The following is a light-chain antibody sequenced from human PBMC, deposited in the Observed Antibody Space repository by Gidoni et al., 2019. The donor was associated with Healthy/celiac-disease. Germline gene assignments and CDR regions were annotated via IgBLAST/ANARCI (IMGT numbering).Light chain of an antibody. CDR2: GAS. CDR1: QSVSSSY. V-gene: IGKV3-20*01. CDR3: QQYGSSPET. J-gene: IGKJ1*01. Sequence: IVLTQSPGTLSLSPGERATLSCRASQSVSSSYLAWYQQKPGQAPRLLIYGASSRATGIPDRFSGSGAGTEFTLTISRLEPEDFAVYYWQQYGSSPETFGQGTKVEIK.